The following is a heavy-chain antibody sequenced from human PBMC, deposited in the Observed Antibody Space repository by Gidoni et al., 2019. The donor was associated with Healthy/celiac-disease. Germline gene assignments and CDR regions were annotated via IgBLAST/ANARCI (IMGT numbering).Heavy chain of an antibody. CDR1: GYTFTSYG. CDR2: IIAYNGNT. CDR3: ARDPADPVHWYFDL. D-gene: IGHD3-10*01. Sequence: QVQLVQSGAEVKKPGASVKVSGKASGYTFTSYGISWVRQAPGQGLEWIGWIIAYNGNTNYAQKLQGRVTMTTDTSTSTAYMELRSLRSDDTAVYYCARDPADPVHWYFDLWGRGTLVTVSS. V-gene: IGHV1-18*01. J-gene: IGHJ2*01.